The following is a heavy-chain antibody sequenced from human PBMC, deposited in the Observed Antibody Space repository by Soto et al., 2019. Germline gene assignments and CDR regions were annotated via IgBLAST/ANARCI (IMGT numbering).Heavy chain of an antibody. V-gene: IGHV3-30*03. CDR3: AIYSSGWYPLDH. D-gene: IGHD6-19*01. CDR1: GFTFSSYG. J-gene: IGHJ4*02. CDR2: ISYDGSNK. Sequence: QVQLVESGGGVVQPGRSLRLSCAASGFTFSSYGMHWVRQAPGKGLEWVAVISYDGSNKYYADSVKGRFTISRDNSKNTLYLQMNSLRAKDTAVYYCAIYSSGWYPLDHWGQRTVVTVSS.